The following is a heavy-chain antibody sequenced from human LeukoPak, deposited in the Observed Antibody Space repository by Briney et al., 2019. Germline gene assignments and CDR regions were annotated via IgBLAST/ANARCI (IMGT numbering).Heavy chain of an antibody. V-gene: IGHV3-7*01. J-gene: IGHJ4*02. CDR2: INEDGSAK. CDR3: VRGGAPIY. Sequence: GGSLRLSCSASGFTFSRYWMHWVRQAPGKGLEWVASINEDGSAKYYVDSVKGRFTISRDNARNSVYLQVSSLRAEGSAAYYCVRGGAPIYWGQGTLVTVSS. CDR1: GFTFSRYW. D-gene: IGHD3-10*01.